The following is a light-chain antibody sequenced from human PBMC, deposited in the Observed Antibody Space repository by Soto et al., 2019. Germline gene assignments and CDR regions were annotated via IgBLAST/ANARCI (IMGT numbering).Light chain of an antibody. V-gene: IGKV1-8*01. CDR2: AAS. J-gene: IGKJ2*02. Sequence: AIRMTQSPSSFSASTGDRVTITCRASQGISSYLAWYQQKPGKAPKLLIYAASTLQSGVPSRFSGSGSGTDFTLTISCMQSEDFAAYYCQQYYSYPRTFRQGTKLEIK. CDR1: QGISSY. CDR3: QQYYSYPRT.